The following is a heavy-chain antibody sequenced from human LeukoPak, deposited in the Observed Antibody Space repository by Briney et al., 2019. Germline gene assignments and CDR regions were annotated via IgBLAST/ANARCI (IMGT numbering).Heavy chain of an antibody. CDR3: AREVAYYDFWSGYPDAFDI. CDR1: GGSMSSYY. V-gene: IGHV4-59*01. Sequence: SSETLSLTCTVSGGSMSSYYWSWIRQPPGKGLEWIGYIYYSGGTNYNPSLKSRVTISVDTSKNQFSLKLSSVTAADTAVYYCAREVAYYDFWSGYPDAFDIWGQGTMVTVSS. J-gene: IGHJ3*02. D-gene: IGHD3-3*01. CDR2: IYYSGGT.